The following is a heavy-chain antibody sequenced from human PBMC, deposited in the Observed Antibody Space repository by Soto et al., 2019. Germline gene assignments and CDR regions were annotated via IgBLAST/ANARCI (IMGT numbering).Heavy chain of an antibody. CDR1: GFTFSSYA. CDR2: ISYDGSNK. J-gene: IGHJ6*02. V-gene: IGHV3-30-3*01. CDR3: ARDSIAAAGIYYSYYYGMDV. D-gene: IGHD6-13*01. Sequence: GSLRLSCAASGFTFSSYAMHWVRQAPGKGLEWVAVISYDGSNKYYADSVKGRFTISRDNSKNTLYLQMNSLRAEDTAVYYCARDSIAAAGIYYSYYYGMDVWGQGTTVTVSS.